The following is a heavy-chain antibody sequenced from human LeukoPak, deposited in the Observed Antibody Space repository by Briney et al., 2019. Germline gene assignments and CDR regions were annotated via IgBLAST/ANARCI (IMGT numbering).Heavy chain of an antibody. J-gene: IGHJ6*02. CDR3: AKDLQWLVRPHYYYYGMDV. Sequence: RSGRSLRLSCAASGFTFDDYAMHWVRHAPGKGLEWVSGISWNSGSIGYADSVKGRFTISRDNAKNSLYLQMNSLRAEDTALYYCAKDLQWLVRPHYYYYGMDVWGQGTTVTVSS. CDR1: GFTFDDYA. D-gene: IGHD6-19*01. V-gene: IGHV3-9*01. CDR2: ISWNSGSI.